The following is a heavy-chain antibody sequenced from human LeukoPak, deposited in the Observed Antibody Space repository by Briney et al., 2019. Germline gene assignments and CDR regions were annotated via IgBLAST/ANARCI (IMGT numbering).Heavy chain of an antibody. D-gene: IGHD1-1*01. V-gene: IGHV1-2*02. CDR2: IDCGAGDT. CDR3: VRDPREPANDLDY. CDR1: GYPFTAHY. J-gene: IGHJ4*01. Sequence: ASVKVSCKTSGYPFTAHYIHWVRQAPGQALQWLAYIDCGAGDTNYAQPFQGRVTVTRDKSINTAYLELSSLTFDDTAIYYCVRDPREPANDLDYWGRGTLVTVSS.